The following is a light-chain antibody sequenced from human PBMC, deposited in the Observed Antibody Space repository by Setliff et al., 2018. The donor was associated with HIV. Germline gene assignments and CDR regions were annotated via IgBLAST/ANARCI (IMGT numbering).Light chain of an antibody. J-gene: IGLJ1*01. CDR2: AVS. CDR3: SSYTSSTPLYV. Sequence: QSVLTQPASVSGSPGQSITISCAGSSSDVGGYNYVSWYQQHPGKAPKLMIYAVSNRPSGVSNRFSGSKSGNTASLTISGPQAEDEADYYCSSYTSSTPLYVFGTGTKV. V-gene: IGLV2-14*03. CDR1: SSDVGGYNY.